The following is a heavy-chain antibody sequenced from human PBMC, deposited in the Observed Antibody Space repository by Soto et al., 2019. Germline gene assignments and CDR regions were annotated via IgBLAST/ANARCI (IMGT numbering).Heavy chain of an antibody. CDR2: IHHSGST. Sequence: SETLSLTCAVYGGSFSAYYWRWIRQSPGKGLEWIGEIHHSGSTNYKPSLKSRVTISLDTSKNQFSLELRSVTAADTAVYYCASYGSGSYYNGYYFDYWGQGTLVTVSS. CDR3: ASYGSGSYYNGYYFDY. D-gene: IGHD3-10*01. CDR1: GGSFSAYY. V-gene: IGHV4-34*01. J-gene: IGHJ4*02.